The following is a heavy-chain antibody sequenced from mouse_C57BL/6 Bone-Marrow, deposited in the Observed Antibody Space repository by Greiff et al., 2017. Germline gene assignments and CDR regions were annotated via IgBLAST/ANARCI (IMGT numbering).Heavy chain of an antibody. D-gene: IGHD1-1*01. CDR3: TLQFITTVVAKDWFAY. V-gene: IGHV6-6*01. Sequence: EVMLVESGGGLVQPGGSMKLSCAASGFTFSDAWMDWVRQSPEKGLEWVAEIRNKANNHATYYAESVKGRFTISRDDSKSSVYLQMNSLRAEDTGIYYCTLQFITTVVAKDWFAYWGQGTLVTVSA. CDR2: IRNKANNHAT. J-gene: IGHJ3*01. CDR1: GFTFSDAW.